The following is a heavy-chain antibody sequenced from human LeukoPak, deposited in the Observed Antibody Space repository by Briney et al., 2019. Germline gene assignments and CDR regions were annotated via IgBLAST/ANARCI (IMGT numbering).Heavy chain of an antibody. V-gene: IGHV4-59*08. CDR1: GGSISSYY. Sequence: SETLSLTCTVSGGSISSYYWSWIRQPPGKGLEWIGYIYYSGSTNYNPSLKSRVTISVDTSKNQFSLKLSSVTAADTAMYYCARRALDYGDYHLDYWGQGTLVTVSS. CDR3: ARRALDYGDYHLDY. CDR2: IYYSGST. J-gene: IGHJ4*02. D-gene: IGHD4-17*01.